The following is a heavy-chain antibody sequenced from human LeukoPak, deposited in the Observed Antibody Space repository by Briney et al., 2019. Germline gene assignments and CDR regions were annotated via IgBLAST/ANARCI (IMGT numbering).Heavy chain of an antibody. J-gene: IGHJ4*02. CDR3: TREACSSTSCYTYYFDY. CDR2: IRSKAYGGTT. Sequence: PGGSLRLSCAASGFTFSSYGMSWVRQAPGKGLEWVGFIRSKAYGGTTEYAASVKGRFTISRDDSKSIAYLQMNSLKTEDTAVYYCTREACSSTSCYTYYFDYWGQGTLVTVSS. D-gene: IGHD2-2*02. V-gene: IGHV3-49*04. CDR1: GFTFSSYG.